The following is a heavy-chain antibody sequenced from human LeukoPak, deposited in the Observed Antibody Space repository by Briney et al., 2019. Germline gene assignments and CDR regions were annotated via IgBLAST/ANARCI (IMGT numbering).Heavy chain of an antibody. J-gene: IGHJ5*02. CDR2: MNPNSGNT. CDR1: GYTFTSYD. D-gene: IGHD5-12*01. V-gene: IGHV1-8*03. Sequence: ASVKVSCKASGYTFTSYDINWVRQATGQGLEWMGWMNPNSGNTGYAQKFQGRVTITRNTSISTAYMELSSLRSEDTAVYYCARGSGRYSGYANWFDPWGQGTLVTVSS. CDR3: ARGSGRYSGYANWFDP.